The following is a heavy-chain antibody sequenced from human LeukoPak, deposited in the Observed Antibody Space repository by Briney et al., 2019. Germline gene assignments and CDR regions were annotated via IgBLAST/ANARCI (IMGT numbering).Heavy chain of an antibody. V-gene: IGHV3-30*18. CDR2: ISHNGVNE. CDR1: GFSFTDYN. J-gene: IGHJ4*02. Sequence: PGGSLRLSCAASGFSFTDYNMHWVRQAPGKGLEWMAVISHNGVNEYYADSVKGRFTISRDNSKNTLLLQMNSLRAEDTAVYYCAKVRWDNSGWYYLDSWGQGTLVTVSS. CDR3: AKVRWDNSGWYYLDS. D-gene: IGHD6-19*01.